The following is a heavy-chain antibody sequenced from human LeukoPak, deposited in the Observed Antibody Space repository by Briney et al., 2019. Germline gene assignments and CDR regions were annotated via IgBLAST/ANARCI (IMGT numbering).Heavy chain of an antibody. CDR1: GFTFSSYA. J-gene: IGHJ3*02. Sequence: GSLRLSCAASGFTFSSYAMSWVRQPPGKGLEWIGEINHSGSTNYNPSLKSRLTISVDTSKNQFSLKLSSVTAADTAVYYCARGDRPREIPPLIRKRNAFDIWGQGTMVTVSS. V-gene: IGHV4-34*01. CDR3: ARGDRPREIPPLIRKRNAFDI. CDR2: INHSGST. D-gene: IGHD2-8*01.